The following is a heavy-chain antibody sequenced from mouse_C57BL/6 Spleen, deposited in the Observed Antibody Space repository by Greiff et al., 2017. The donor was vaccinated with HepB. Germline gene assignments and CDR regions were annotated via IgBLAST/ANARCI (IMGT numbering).Heavy chain of an antibody. Sequence: EVKLVESEGGLVQPGSSMKLSCTASGFTFSDYYMAWVRQVPEKGLEWVANINYDGSSTYYLDSLKSRFIISRDNAKNILYLQMSSLKSEDTATYYCARGRGGYFDVWGTGTTVTVSS. V-gene: IGHV5-16*01. CDR2: INYDGSST. J-gene: IGHJ1*03. CDR3: ARGRGGYFDV. CDR1: GFTFSDYY.